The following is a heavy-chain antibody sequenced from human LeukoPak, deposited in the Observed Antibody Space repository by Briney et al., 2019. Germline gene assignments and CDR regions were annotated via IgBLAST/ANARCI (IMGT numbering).Heavy chain of an antibody. CDR2: IYYSGST. J-gene: IGHJ3*02. CDR3: ARAPGDAFDI. V-gene: IGHV4-59*01. Sequence: SETLSLTCTVSGGSISSYYWSWIRQPPGKGLEWIGHIYYSGSTNYNPSLKSRVTISVDTSKNQFSLKLSSVTAADTAVYYCARAPGDAFDIWGQGTMVTVSS. CDR1: GGSISSYY.